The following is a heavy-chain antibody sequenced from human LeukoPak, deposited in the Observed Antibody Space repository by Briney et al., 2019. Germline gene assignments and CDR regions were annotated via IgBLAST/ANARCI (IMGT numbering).Heavy chain of an antibody. J-gene: IGHJ3*02. CDR3: AKDMRYCSSTSCVDDAFDI. CDR2: ISGSGGST. D-gene: IGHD2-2*01. Sequence: GGSLRLSCAASGFTFSSYAMSSVRQAPGKGLEWVSAISGSGGSTYYADSVKGRFTISRDNSKNTLYLQMNSLRAEDTAVYYCAKDMRYCSSTSCVDDAFDIWGQGTMVTVSS. V-gene: IGHV3-23*01. CDR1: GFTFSSYA.